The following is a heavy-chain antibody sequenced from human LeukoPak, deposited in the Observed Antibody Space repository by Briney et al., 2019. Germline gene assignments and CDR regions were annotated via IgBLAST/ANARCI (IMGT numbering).Heavy chain of an antibody. Sequence: GGSLRLSCAASGFTFSTYSMSWVRQAPGKGLEWISYISSRDSTIYYADSVRGRFTISRDNAKNSLYLQMNSLRVEDTAVYYCAKEGDGYYGGRFDYWGQGALVTVSS. CDR3: AKEGDGYYGGRFDY. CDR1: GFTFSTYS. CDR2: ISSRDSTI. J-gene: IGHJ4*02. V-gene: IGHV3-48*04. D-gene: IGHD5-24*01.